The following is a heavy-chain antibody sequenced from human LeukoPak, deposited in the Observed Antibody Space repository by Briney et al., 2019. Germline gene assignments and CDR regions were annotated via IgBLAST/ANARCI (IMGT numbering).Heavy chain of an antibody. CDR3: ASRTSSTWYPLDY. Sequence: GGSLRLSCAASGFTVSSNNMNWVRQAPGKGLEWVSVIYSGGSTDYADSVKGRFTISRDNSKNTLYLRMNSLRDEDTAVYYCASRTSSTWYPLDYWGQGTLVTVSS. D-gene: IGHD6-13*01. CDR1: GFTVSSNN. J-gene: IGHJ4*02. V-gene: IGHV3-66*01. CDR2: IYSGGST.